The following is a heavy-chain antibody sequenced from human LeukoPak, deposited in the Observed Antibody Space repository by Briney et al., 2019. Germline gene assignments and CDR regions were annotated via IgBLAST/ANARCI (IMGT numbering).Heavy chain of an antibody. Sequence: SETLSLTCAVYGGSFSGYYWSWIRQPPGKGLEWIGEINHSGSTNYNPSLKSRVTISVDTSKNQFSLKLSSVTAADTAVYYCARHEYSYGSSTDYWGQGTLVTVSS. V-gene: IGHV4-34*01. CDR2: INHSGST. J-gene: IGHJ4*02. D-gene: IGHD5-18*01. CDR3: ARHEYSYGSSTDY. CDR1: GGSFSGYY.